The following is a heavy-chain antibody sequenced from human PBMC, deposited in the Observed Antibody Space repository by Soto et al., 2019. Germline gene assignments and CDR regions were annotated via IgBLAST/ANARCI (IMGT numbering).Heavy chain of an antibody. V-gene: IGHV3-21*01. Sequence: GGSLRLSCAASGFTFSSYSMNWVRQAPGKGLEWVSSISSSSSYIYYADSVKGRFTISRDNAKNSLYLQMNSLRAEDTAVYYCARGLGSLDPFDAWGPGTRVTVSS. CDR1: GFTFSSYS. J-gene: IGHJ3*01. CDR3: ARGLGSLDPFDA. CDR2: ISSSSSYI. D-gene: IGHD3-16*01.